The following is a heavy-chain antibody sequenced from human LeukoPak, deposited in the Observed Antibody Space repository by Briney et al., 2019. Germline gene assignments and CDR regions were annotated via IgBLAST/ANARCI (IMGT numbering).Heavy chain of an antibody. D-gene: IGHD1-20*01. CDR2: IGPFNGNT. CDR1: GYTFSTYG. V-gene: IGHV1-18*01. Sequence: ASVKVSCKASGYTFSTYGITWVRQAPGQGLEWVGWIGPFNGNTNYAQSLQGRLTLTTDTSTNTVYLELRSLRSNDTAMYYCARVGITGSYFVDYWGQGTLVTVSS. CDR3: ARVGITGSYFVDY. J-gene: IGHJ4*02.